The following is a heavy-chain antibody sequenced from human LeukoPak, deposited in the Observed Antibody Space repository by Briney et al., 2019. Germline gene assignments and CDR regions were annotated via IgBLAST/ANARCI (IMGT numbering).Heavy chain of an antibody. J-gene: IGHJ4*02. CDR2: ISYDGSNK. D-gene: IGHD2-2*01. V-gene: IGHV3-30-3*01. CDR1: GFTFSSYA. Sequence: GGSLRLSCAASGFTFSSYAMHWVRQAPGKGLEWVAVISYDGSNKYYADSVKGRFTISRDNAKNSLYLQMNSLRAEDTAVYYCAIPVPAAINYWGQGTLVTVSS. CDR3: AIPVPAAINY.